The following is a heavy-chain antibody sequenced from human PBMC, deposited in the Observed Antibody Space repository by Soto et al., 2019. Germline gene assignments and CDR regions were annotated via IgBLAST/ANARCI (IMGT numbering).Heavy chain of an antibody. V-gene: IGHV3-66*01. CDR3: ARESKYSSGWDDY. CDR2: IHSGGST. D-gene: IGHD6-19*01. Sequence: EVQLVESGGGLVQPGGALRLSCAASGCTVSRNYMSWVRQAPGKGLEWVSVIHSGGSTYYADSVKGRFTISRDNSKNTLYLQMNSLRAEYSAVSYCARESKYSSGWDDYWGQGTLVTVSS. J-gene: IGHJ4*02. CDR1: GCTVSRNY.